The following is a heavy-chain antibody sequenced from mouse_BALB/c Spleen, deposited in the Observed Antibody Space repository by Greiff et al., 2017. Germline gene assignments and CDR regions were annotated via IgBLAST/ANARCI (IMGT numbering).Heavy chain of an antibody. D-gene: IGHD1-1*01. Sequence: QVQLQQPGAELVRPGASVKLSCKASGYTFSSYWINWVKQRPGQGLEWIGNIYPSDSYTNYNQKFKDKATLTVDKSSSTAYMQLSSPTSEDSAVYYCTRGATVVATDYWGQGTTRTVSS. CDR2: IYPSDSYT. V-gene: IGHV1-69*02. CDR1: GYTFSSYW. CDR3: TRGATVVATDY. J-gene: IGHJ2*01.